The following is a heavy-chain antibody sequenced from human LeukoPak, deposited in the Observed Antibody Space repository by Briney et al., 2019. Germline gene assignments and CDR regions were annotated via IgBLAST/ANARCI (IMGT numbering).Heavy chain of an antibody. CDR2: TWYDGSNK. J-gene: IGHJ4*02. Sequence: TGGSLRLSCAASWFTFSSYGMNWVRQAPGKGLEWVAVTWYDGSNKNYADSVKGRFTISRDNSKNTLYLQMNSLRAEDTAVYYCARDTYDILTGLFNDLDYWGRGTLVTVSS. CDR3: ARDTYDILTGLFNDLDY. V-gene: IGHV3-33*01. D-gene: IGHD3-9*01. CDR1: WFTFSSYG.